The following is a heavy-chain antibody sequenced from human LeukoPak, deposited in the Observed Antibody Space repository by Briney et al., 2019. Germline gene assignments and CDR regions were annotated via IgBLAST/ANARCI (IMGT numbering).Heavy chain of an antibody. V-gene: IGHV1-8*01. CDR3: ASNPPKTGDFNY. CDR2: MSPNSGNT. J-gene: IGHJ4*02. Sequence: ASVKVSCKTSGYTFTNYDINWVRQATGQGLEWMGWMSPNSGNTGYAQEFQGRVTMTRDTSINTAYMELSSLRSEDTAVYFCASNPPKTGDFNYWGQGALVTVSS. D-gene: IGHD7-27*01. CDR1: GYTFTNYD.